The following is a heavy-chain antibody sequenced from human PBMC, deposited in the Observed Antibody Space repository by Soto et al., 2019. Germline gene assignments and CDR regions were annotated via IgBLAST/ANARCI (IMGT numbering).Heavy chain of an antibody. Sequence: SVKVSCKASGGTFSSYAISWVRQAPGQGLEWMGGIIPIFGTANYAQKFQGRVTITADESTSTAYMELSSLRSEDTAVYYCAVNVLRYFDWLPTYYYYYGMDVWGQGTTVTVSS. CDR3: AVNVLRYFDWLPTYYYYYGMDV. D-gene: IGHD3-9*01. V-gene: IGHV1-69*13. CDR1: GGTFSSYA. J-gene: IGHJ6*02. CDR2: IIPIFGTA.